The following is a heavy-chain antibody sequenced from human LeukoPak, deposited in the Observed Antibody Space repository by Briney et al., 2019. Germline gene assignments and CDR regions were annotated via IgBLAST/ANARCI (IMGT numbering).Heavy chain of an antibody. V-gene: IGHV1-18*01. CDR1: GYTFTSYG. J-gene: IGHJ6*02. CDR2: ISAYNGNT. D-gene: IGHD4-17*01. CDR3: ARGTKVTSHYYYYGMDV. Sequence: ASVNVSCKASGYTFTSYGISWVRQAPGQGLEWMGWISAYNGNTNYAQKLQGRVTMTTDTSTSTAYMELRSLRSDDTAVYYCARGTKVTSHYYYYGMDVWGQGTTVTVSS.